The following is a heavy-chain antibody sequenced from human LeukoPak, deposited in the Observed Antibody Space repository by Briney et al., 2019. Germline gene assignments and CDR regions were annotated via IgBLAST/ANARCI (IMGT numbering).Heavy chain of an antibody. D-gene: IGHD3-10*01. V-gene: IGHV4-34*01. CDR1: GGSFSGYY. J-gene: IGHJ5*02. Sequence: SETLSLTCAVYGGSFSGYYWSWIRRPPGKGLEWIGEINHSVSTNYNPSLKSRVTISVDTSKNQFSLKLSSVTAADTAVYYCARGAVRADWFDPWGQGTLVTVSS. CDR2: INHSVST. CDR3: ARGAVRADWFDP.